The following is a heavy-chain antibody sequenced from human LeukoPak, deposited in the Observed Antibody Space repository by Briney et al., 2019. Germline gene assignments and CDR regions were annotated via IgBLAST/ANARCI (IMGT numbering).Heavy chain of an antibody. D-gene: IGHD2-2*02. V-gene: IGHV4-34*01. CDR3: ARGKTNGIVVVPAAIMGGMDV. J-gene: IGHJ6*02. Sequence: SETLSLTCAVYGGSFSGFYWSWVRQPPGKGLEWIGEISHSGSTNYNPSLKSRVTISVDTSKNQFSLKLSSVTAADTAVYYCARGKTNGIVVVPAAIMGGMDVWGQGTTVTVSS. CDR1: GGSFSGFY. CDR2: ISHSGST.